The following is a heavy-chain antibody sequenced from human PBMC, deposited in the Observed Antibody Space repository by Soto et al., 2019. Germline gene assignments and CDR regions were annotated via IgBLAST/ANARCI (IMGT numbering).Heavy chain of an antibody. J-gene: IGHJ3*02. CDR2: ISSSGHT. Sequence: KTSETLSLTCTVSGGSISSYYWSWVRQPPGKGLEWIGYISSSGHTIYTPSLKSRVTLSVDTSKNQFSLKLRSVTAADTAVYFCAREVETDALDIWGQGTMVTVSS. CDR1: GGSISSYY. V-gene: IGHV4-59*01. CDR3: AREVETDALDI.